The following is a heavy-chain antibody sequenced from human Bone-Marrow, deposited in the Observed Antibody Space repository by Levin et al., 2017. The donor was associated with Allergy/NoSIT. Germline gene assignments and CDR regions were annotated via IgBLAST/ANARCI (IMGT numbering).Heavy chain of an antibody. Sequence: KPSETLSLTCTVSSGSITTYYWSWIRQPPGKGLEWIGYSYYSGSPSYNPSLKSRVTISVDPSKNQFSLKLNSVTAADTAVYYCARKGYYDSSFPDWGQGTLVTVSS. CDR1: SGSITTYY. D-gene: IGHD3-22*01. V-gene: IGHV4-59*01. CDR2: SYYSGSP. CDR3: ARKGYYDSSFPD. J-gene: IGHJ4*02.